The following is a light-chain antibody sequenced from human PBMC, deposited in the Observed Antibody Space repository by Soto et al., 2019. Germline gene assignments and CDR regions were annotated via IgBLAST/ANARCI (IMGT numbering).Light chain of an antibody. Sequence: NFMLTQPHSVSESPGKTVTISCTRSSGSIASNYVQWYQMRPGSSPTTVIYEDDQRPSGVPDRFSGSIDSSSNSASLTISGLRTEDEADYYCQSYGGSAFVVFGGGTKVTVL. V-gene: IGLV6-57*01. J-gene: IGLJ2*01. CDR1: SGSIASNY. CDR2: EDD. CDR3: QSYGGSAFVV.